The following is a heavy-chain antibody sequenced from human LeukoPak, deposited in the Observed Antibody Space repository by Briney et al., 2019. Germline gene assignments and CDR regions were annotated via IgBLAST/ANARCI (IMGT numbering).Heavy chain of an antibody. D-gene: IGHD2-2*01. J-gene: IGHJ5*02. CDR2: IYYSGCT. Sequence: SEILSLTCTVSGGSISSYYWSWIRQPPGKGLEWIGYIYYSGCTSYNPSLKRRVTISVGTSKKQVSLTLDPVIAADTAVYYRARGSGYCSSTSCYGFDPWGQGTLVTVSS. V-gene: IGHV4-59*01. CDR3: ARGSGYCSSTSCYGFDP. CDR1: GGSISSYY.